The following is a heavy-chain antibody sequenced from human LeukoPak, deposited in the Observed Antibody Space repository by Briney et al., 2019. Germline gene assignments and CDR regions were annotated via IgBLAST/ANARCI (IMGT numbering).Heavy chain of an antibody. Sequence: GGSLRLSCAASGFTFSSYSMNWVRQAPGKGLEWVSYISSSSSEIYYADSVKGRFTISRDNSKNTLYLQMNSLRAEDTAVYYCAKDHSSSSVWGYYFEYWGQGTLVTVSS. CDR3: AKDHSSSSVWGYYFEY. CDR1: GFTFSSYS. V-gene: IGHV3-21*05. D-gene: IGHD6-6*01. J-gene: IGHJ4*02. CDR2: ISSSSSEI.